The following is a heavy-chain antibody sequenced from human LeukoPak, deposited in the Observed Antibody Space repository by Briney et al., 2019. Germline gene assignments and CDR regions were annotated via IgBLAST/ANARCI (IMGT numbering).Heavy chain of an antibody. CDR1: GYTFSSYG. V-gene: IGHV1-18*01. D-gene: IGHD3-3*01. CDR2: ISGYNDNT. CDR3: ARDFGSKVSLAENNYYYYYMDI. J-gene: IGHJ6*03. Sequence: ASVKVSCKASGYTFSSYGISWVRQAPGQGLEWMGWISGYNDNTKYYAQKLQGRVTMTTDTSTSTAYMELRSLRSDDTAVYYCARDFGSKVSLAENNYYYYYMDIWGKGTTVTVSS.